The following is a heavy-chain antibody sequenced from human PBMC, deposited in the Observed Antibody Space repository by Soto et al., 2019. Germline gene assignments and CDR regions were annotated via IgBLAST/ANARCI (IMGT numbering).Heavy chain of an antibody. CDR2: IIPIFGTA. J-gene: IGHJ6*02. CDR3: ASHSGWNYYDGMDV. D-gene: IGHD3-22*01. Sequence: QVQLVQSGAEVKKPGSSVKVSCKASGGTFSSYAISWVRQAPGQGLEWMGGIIPIFGTANYAQKFQGRVTITADESTSTADMELSSLRSEDTAVYYCASHSGWNYYDGMDVWGQGTTVTVSS. V-gene: IGHV1-69*12. CDR1: GGTFSSYA.